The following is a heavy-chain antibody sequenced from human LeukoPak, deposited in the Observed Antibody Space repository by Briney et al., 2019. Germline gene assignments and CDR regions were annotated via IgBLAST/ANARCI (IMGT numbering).Heavy chain of an antibody. Sequence: SEILSLTCTVSGGSISSYYWSWIRQPPGKGLEWIGYIYYSGSTNYNPSLKSRVTISVDTSKNQFSLKLSSVTAADTAVYYCARDQVGATDYWGQGTLVTVSS. CDR3: ARDQVGATDY. CDR2: IYYSGST. D-gene: IGHD1-26*01. CDR1: GGSISSYY. V-gene: IGHV4-59*01. J-gene: IGHJ4*02.